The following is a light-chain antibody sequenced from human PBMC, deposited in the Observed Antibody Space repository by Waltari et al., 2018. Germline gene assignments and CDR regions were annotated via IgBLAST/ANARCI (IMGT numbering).Light chain of an antibody. CDR3: QKYGSLPAT. CDR1: QSISRF. CDR2: DAS. V-gene: IGKV3-20*01. J-gene: IGKJ1*01. Sequence: EIMLTQSPGTLSLSPGERATLSCRAIQSISRFLAWYQQKPGQAPRLLIYDASSRATGIPDRFSGSGSGTDFSLTISRLEPEDIAVYYCQKYGSLPATFGQGTKVEIK.